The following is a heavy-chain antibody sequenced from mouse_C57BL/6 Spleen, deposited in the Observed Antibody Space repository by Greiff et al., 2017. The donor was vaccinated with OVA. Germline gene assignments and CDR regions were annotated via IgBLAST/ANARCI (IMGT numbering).Heavy chain of an antibody. CDR2: ISYDGSN. Sequence: EVQLQESGPGLVKPSQSLSLTCSVTGYSITSGYYWNWIRQFPGNKLEWMGYISYDGSNNYNPSLKNRISITRDTSKNQFFLKLNSVTTEDTATYYCARGNWWYFDVWGTGTTVTVSS. CDR3: ARGNWWYFDV. D-gene: IGHD4-1*01. V-gene: IGHV3-6*01. J-gene: IGHJ1*03. CDR1: GYSITSGYY.